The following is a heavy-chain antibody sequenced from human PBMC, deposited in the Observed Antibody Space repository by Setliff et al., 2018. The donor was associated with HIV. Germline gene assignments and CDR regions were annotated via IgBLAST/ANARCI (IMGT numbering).Heavy chain of an antibody. CDR3: ARITMVRGVYYGMDV. CDR2: IYTSGST. CDR1: GGSISSGNYY. J-gene: IGHJ6*02. D-gene: IGHD3-10*01. V-gene: IGHV4-61*02. Sequence: SETLSLTCTVSGGSISSGNYYWSWIRQPAGKGLEWIGRIYTSGSTKYNPSLKRRVTISVDTSKNQFSLKLSSVTAADTAVYYCARITMVRGVYYGMDVWGQGTTVTVSS.